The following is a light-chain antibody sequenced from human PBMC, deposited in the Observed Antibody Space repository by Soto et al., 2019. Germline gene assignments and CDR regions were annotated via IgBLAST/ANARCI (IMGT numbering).Light chain of an antibody. J-gene: IGKJ5*01. CDR3: PQHNQWPIT. CDR1: QSAGNF. CDR2: YIS. Sequence: EIVMTQSPATLSVSPGETPPLSCRDSQSAGNFLAWYQPKPGQAPRLLIYYISTRETGIPARFRGSGSGPEFTRTINSLQSGDASVYFCPQHNQWPITFSQGTRLEIK. V-gene: IGKV3-15*01.